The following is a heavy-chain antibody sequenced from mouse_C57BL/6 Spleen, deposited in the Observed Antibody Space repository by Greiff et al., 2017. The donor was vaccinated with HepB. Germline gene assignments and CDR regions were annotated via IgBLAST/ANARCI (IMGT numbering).Heavy chain of an antibody. CDR1: GFTFSSYT. J-gene: IGHJ3*01. V-gene: IGHV5-9*01. CDR3: ARRGYDYDLFAY. D-gene: IGHD2-4*01. Sequence: EVKLVESGGGLVKPGGSLKLSCAASGFTFSSYTMSWVRQTPEKRLEWVATISGGGGNTYYPDSVKGRFTISRDNAKNTLYLQMSSLRSEDTALYYCARRGYDYDLFAYWGQGTLVTVSA. CDR2: ISGGGGNT.